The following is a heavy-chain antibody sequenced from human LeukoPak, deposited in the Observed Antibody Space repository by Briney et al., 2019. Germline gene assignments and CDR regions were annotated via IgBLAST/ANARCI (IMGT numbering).Heavy chain of an antibody. CDR2: ISGSGST. D-gene: IGHD4-17*01. J-gene: IGHJ4*02. CDR3: AKACYGDYCYFDY. V-gene: IGHV3-23*01. CDR1: GFTFSSYA. Sequence: GGSLRLSCAASGFTFSSYAMSWVRQAPGKGLEWVSAISGSGSTYYADSVKGRFTISRDNSKNTLYLQMNSLRAEDTAVYYCAKACYGDYCYFDYWGQGTLVTVSS.